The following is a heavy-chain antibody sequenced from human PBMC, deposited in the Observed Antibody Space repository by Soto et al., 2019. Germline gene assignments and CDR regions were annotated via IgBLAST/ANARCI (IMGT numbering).Heavy chain of an antibody. CDR3: PRWKSAHFDY. J-gene: IGHJ4*02. CDR2: ITESGDRT. Sequence: PGGTLRLSCTASEFTFPMSWLRRAPGPGLEWVATITESGDRTHYADSVKGRFTISRDNSKNTVFLQMNSLRAAVTAIYFCPRWKSAHFDYWGQG. CDR1: EFTFP. D-gene: IGHD1-1*01. V-gene: IGHV3-23*01.